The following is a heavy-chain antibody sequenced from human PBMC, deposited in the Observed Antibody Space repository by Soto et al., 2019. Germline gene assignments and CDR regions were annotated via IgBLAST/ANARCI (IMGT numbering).Heavy chain of an antibody. J-gene: IGHJ5*02. D-gene: IGHD3-3*01. CDR2: IKQDGSEK. CDR1: GFTFGSYW. CDR3: ARDLDLRDFWSGHFGGVWFDP. Sequence: EEQLVESGGGLVQPGGSLRLSYAASGFTFGSYWMSWVRQAPGKGQEWVANIKQDGSEKYYVDSVKGRLTISRDNAKNSLYLQMNSLRAEDTAVYYCARDLDLRDFWSGHFGGVWFDPWGQGTLVTVSS. V-gene: IGHV3-7*01.